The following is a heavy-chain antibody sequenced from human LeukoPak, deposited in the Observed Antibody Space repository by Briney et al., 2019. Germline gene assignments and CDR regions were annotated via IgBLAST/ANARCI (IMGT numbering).Heavy chain of an antibody. V-gene: IGHV3-30*01. CDR1: GFTFTIYA. Sequence: PGRSLRLSCTASGFTFTIYAVHWLRQAPGKGLEWVAVISYDGTNTYFADSVKGRFTISRDTSKDTLYLQMNSLRAEDTAVYYCAREFSDNSGYYLDYWGMGTTVTVSS. D-gene: IGHD3-22*01. J-gene: IGHJ6*03. CDR2: ISYDGTNT. CDR3: AREFSDNSGYYLDY.